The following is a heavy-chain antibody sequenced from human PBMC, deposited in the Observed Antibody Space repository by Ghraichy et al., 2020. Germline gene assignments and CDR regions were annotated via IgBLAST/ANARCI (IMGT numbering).Heavy chain of an antibody. Sequence: GESLNISCAASGFTFSSYAMSWVRQAPGKGLEWVSAISGSGGSTYYADSVKGRFTISRDNSKNTLYLQMNSLRAEDTAVYYCAKDSMGYCSSTSCYKSAGYYYYYYMDVWGKGTTVTVSS. CDR1: GFTFSSYA. J-gene: IGHJ6*03. CDR2: ISGSGGST. D-gene: IGHD2-2*02. CDR3: AKDSMGYCSSTSCYKSAGYYYYYYMDV. V-gene: IGHV3-23*01.